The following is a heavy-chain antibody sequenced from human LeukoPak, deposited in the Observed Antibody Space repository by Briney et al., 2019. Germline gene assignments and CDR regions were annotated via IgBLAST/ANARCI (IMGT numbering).Heavy chain of an antibody. CDR2: IYNNGDRT. CDR3: TREKGRGVVSPYFDY. D-gene: IGHD3-10*01. Sequence: PGGSLRLSCAASGLAVSTNFISWVRQAPGKGLEWVSVIYNNGDRTTYADSMKGRFILSRDSSKNTVNLQMNRLRDDDTAVYYCTREKGRGVVSPYFDYWGQGVLVTVSS. V-gene: IGHV3-66*01. CDR1: GLAVSTNF. J-gene: IGHJ4*02.